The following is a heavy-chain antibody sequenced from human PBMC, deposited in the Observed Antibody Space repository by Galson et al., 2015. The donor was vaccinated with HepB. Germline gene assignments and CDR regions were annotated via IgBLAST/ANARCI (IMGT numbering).Heavy chain of an antibody. V-gene: IGHV3-30*18. D-gene: IGHD3-10*01. CDR1: GFTFSSYG. CDR3: AKDSGSRAKGADAFDI. CDR2: ISYDGSNK. J-gene: IGHJ3*02. Sequence: SLRLSCAASGFTFSSYGMHWVRQAPGKGLEWVAVISYDGSNKYYADSVKGRFTISRDNSKNTLYLQMNSLRAEDTAVYYCAKDSGSRAKGADAFDIWGQGTMVTVSS.